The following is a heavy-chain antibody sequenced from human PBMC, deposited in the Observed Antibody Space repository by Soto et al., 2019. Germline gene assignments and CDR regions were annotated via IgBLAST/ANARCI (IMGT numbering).Heavy chain of an antibody. J-gene: IGHJ4*02. CDR3: ARDRFLYDSSGPTDY. CDR1: GFIVSSTY. D-gene: IGHD3-22*01. CDR2: IYDNGNT. Sequence: GGSLRLSCAASGFIVSSTYMSWVRQAPGKGLEWVSVIYDNGNTYYADSVRGRFTISRDNSKNTLYLQMTSLRAEDTAVYYCARDRFLYDSSGPTDYWGQGTLVTVSS. V-gene: IGHV3-53*01.